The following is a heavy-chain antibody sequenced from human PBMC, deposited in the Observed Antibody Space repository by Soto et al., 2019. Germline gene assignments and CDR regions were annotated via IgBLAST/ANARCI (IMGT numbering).Heavy chain of an antibody. V-gene: IGHV3-23*01. D-gene: IGHD5-18*01. CDR1: GFTFSNYA. J-gene: IGHJ6*02. CDR3: AKARRGYSYGYGIDYGMDV. Sequence: VQLLESGGGLVQPGGSLRLSCAGSGFTFSNYAMSWVRQAPGKGLEWVSTISGSGGSTYYVDSVKGRFTISRDNSKNTLYLQMNSLRAEDTAVYYCAKARRGYSYGYGIDYGMDVWGQGTTVTVSS. CDR2: ISGSGGST.